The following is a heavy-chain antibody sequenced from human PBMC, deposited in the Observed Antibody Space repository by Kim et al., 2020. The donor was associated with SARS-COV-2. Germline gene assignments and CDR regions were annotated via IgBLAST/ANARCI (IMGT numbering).Heavy chain of an antibody. D-gene: IGHD3-16*01. J-gene: IGHJ4*02. Sequence: SETLSLTCTVSGGSISSSSYYWGWIRQPPGKGLEWIGSIYYSGSTYYNPSLKSRVTISVDTSKNQFSLKLSSVTAADTAVYYCASGPRLGSYYFDYWGQGTLVTVSS. CDR1: GGSISSSSYY. V-gene: IGHV4-39*01. CDR2: IYYSGST. CDR3: ASGPRLGSYYFDY.